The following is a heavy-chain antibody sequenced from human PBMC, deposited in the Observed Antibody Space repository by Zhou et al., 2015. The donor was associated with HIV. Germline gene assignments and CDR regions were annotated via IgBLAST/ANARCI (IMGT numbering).Heavy chain of an antibody. CDR1: GFTFSSYW. J-gene: IGHJ3*02. Sequence: VESWGGVVQPGGSLRLSCATTGFTFSSYWMTWVRQAPGKGLEWVSGISWSSNNIGYADSVKGRFTISRDNSKNTLYLQMNSLRAEDTAVYYCAKDRGLYYYDSSGFLDAFDIWGQGTMVTVSS. D-gene: IGHD3-22*01. V-gene: IGHV3-21*04. CDR3: AKDRGLYYYDSSGFLDAFDI. CDR2: ISWSSNNI.